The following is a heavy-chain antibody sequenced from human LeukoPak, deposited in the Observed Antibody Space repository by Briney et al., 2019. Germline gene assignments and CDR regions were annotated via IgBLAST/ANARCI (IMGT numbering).Heavy chain of an antibody. V-gene: IGHV4-30-2*01. CDR3: AHSEGGDSSGWSHDAFDI. Sequence: PSQTLSLTCTVSGGSISSGGYYWSWIRQPPGKGLEWIGYIYHSGSTYYNPSLKSRVTISVDRSKNQFSLKLSSVTAADTAVYYCAHSEGGDSSGWSHDAFDIWGQGTMVTVSS. CDR2: IYHSGST. CDR1: GGSISSGGYY. J-gene: IGHJ3*02. D-gene: IGHD6-19*01.